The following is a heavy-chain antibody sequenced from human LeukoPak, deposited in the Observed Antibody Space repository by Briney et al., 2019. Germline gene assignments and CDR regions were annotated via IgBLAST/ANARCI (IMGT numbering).Heavy chain of an antibody. CDR1: GFSFSNYA. D-gene: IGHD2-2*01. V-gene: IGHV3-23*01. J-gene: IGHJ4*02. CDR3: AKDSGGYQLLEHYFDY. Sequence: GGSLRLSCAASGFSFSNYAMNWVRQAPGKGLEWVSTISGSGAVTYNGDSVKGRVTISRDNSKNTLYLQMTRLRAEDTAVYYCAKDSGGYQLLEHYFDYWGQGTLVTVSS. CDR2: ISGSGAVT.